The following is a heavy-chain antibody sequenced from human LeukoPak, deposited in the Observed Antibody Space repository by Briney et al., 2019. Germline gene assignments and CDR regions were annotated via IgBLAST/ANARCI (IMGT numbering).Heavy chain of an antibody. CDR1: GGSFSGYY. J-gene: IGHJ6*02. Sequence: PSETLSLTCAVYGGSFSGYYWSWIRQPPGKGLEWIGEINHSGSTNYNPSLKSRVTISVDTSKNQFSLKLSSVTAADTAVYYCARGTSSSSNYYYYYGMDVWGQGTTVTVS. CDR2: INHSGST. V-gene: IGHV4-34*01. D-gene: IGHD6-6*01. CDR3: ARGTSSSSNYYYYYGMDV.